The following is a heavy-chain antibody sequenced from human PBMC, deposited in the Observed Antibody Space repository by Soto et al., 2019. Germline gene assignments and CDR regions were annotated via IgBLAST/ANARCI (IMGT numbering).Heavy chain of an antibody. D-gene: IGHD2-15*01. J-gene: IGHJ6*02. CDR1: GFTSSSYE. CDR2: ISGSGSIT. Sequence: GGSLRLSCAASGFTSSSYEMNWVRQAPGKGLEWVSYISGSGSITHYADSVKGRFTISRDNARNSLYLQMNSLRGEDTAVYYCAGRDGHNRRKAPYYYYYYGVGVWGRGTTVTVSS. CDR3: AGRDGHNRRKAPYYYYYYGVGV. V-gene: IGHV3-48*03.